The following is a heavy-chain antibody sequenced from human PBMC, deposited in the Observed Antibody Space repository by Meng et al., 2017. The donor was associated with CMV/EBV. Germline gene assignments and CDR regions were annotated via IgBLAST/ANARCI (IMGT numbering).Heavy chain of an antibody. CDR1: GFTFSSYS. V-gene: IGHV3-48*04. CDR3: ARAVGETVVPAAASYFDL. J-gene: IGHJ2*01. CDR2: ISSSSSTI. Sequence: GESLKISCAASGFTFSSYSMNWVRQAPGKGLEWVSYISSSSSTIYYADSVKGRFTISRDNAKNSLYLQMNSLRAEDTAVYYCARAVGETVVPAAASYFDLWGRGTLVPSPQ. D-gene: IGHD2-2*01.